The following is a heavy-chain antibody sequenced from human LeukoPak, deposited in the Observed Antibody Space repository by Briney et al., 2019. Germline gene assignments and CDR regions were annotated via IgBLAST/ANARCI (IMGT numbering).Heavy chain of an antibody. CDR3: VRGDSSSCLSPYYMDV. CDR1: GFIFSTSW. CDR2: INLDGSEK. D-gene: IGHD6-6*01. V-gene: IGHV3-7*03. J-gene: IGHJ6*03. Sequence: GGSLRLSCTASGFIFSTSWMTWVRQAPGKGLEWVANINLDGSEKYYVDSVKGRFTISRDNAKNSLYLQMNSLRAEDMTVYYCVRGDSSSCLSPYYMDVWGKGTTVTVSS.